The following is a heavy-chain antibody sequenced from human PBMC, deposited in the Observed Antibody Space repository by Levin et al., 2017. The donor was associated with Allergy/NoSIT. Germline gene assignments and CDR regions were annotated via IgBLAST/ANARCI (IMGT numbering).Heavy chain of an antibody. D-gene: IGHD3-10*01. J-gene: IGHJ4*02. Sequence: RAGGSLRLSCAASGFTFDDYGMSWVRQGPGKGLEWVSGIHWNGGSTGYADSVKGRFTSSRDNAKNSLYLQMSSLRAEDTALYYCARRGYGSGRTWDYWGQGTLVTVSS. V-gene: IGHV3-20*04. CDR2: IHWNGGST. CDR1: GFTFDDYG. CDR3: ARRGYGSGRTWDY.